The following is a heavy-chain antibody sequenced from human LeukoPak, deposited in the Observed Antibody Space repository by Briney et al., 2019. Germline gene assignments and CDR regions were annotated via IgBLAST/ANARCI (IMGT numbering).Heavy chain of an antibody. CDR3: ARDFRRGDGYNHFDY. CDR1: EFGFSSHA. Sequence: PGGSLRLSCAASEFGFSSHAMHWVRQAPGEGLEWVAVIWYDGSNKYYADSVKGRFTISRDNSKNTLYLQMNSLRAEDTAVYYCARDFRRGDGYNHFDYWGQGTLVTVSS. J-gene: IGHJ4*02. D-gene: IGHD5-24*01. CDR2: IWYDGSNK. V-gene: IGHV3-33*08.